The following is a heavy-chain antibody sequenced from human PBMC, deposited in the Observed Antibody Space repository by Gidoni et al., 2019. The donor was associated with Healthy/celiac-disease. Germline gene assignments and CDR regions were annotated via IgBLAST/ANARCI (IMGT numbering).Heavy chain of an antibody. V-gene: IGHV1-69*01. CDR2: IIPIFGTA. J-gene: IGHJ6*03. D-gene: IGHD6-19*01. Sequence: QVQLVQSGAEVKKPGSSVKVSCKASGGTFSSYAISWVRQAPGQGLEWMGGIIPIFGTANYAQKFQGRVTITADESTSTAYMELSSLRSEDTAVYYCASAGYSSGWYEGHYYYYMDVWGKGTTVTVSS. CDR3: ASAGYSSGWYEGHYYYYMDV. CDR1: GGTFSSYA.